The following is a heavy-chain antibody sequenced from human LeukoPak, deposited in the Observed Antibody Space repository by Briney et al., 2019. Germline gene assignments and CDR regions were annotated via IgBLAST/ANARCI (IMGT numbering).Heavy chain of an antibody. Sequence: GGSLRLSCAASGFTFSSYAMNWVRQAPWKGLEWVSAISGSGAGTYYADSVKGRFTISRDNSKNTLYLQMNSLRAEDAAVYYCAKEVSRVTTFYFDYWGQGTLVTVSS. CDR2: ISGSGAGT. V-gene: IGHV3-23*01. J-gene: IGHJ4*02. CDR3: AKEVSRVTTFYFDY. CDR1: GFTFSSYA. D-gene: IGHD4-17*01.